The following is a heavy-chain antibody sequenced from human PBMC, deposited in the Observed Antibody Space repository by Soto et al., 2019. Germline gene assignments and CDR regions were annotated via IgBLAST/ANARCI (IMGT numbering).Heavy chain of an antibody. Sequence: QVQLVESGGGVVQPGRSLRLSCAASGFTFSSYGMHWVRQAPGKGLEWVAVIWYDGSNKYYADSVKGRFTISRDNSKNTLYLHMTSLRAEDTAVYYCARHDLSYGSWGYWFDPWGQGTLVTVSS. CDR1: GFTFSSYG. D-gene: IGHD3-10*01. J-gene: IGHJ5*02. V-gene: IGHV3-33*01. CDR2: IWYDGSNK. CDR3: ARHDLSYGSWGYWFDP.